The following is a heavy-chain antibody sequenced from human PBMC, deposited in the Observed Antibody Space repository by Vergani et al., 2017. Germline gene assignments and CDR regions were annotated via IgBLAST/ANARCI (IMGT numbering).Heavy chain of an antibody. CDR1: GFTFSSYS. Sequence: EVQLVESGGGLVKPGGSLRLSCAASGFTFSSYSMNWVRQAPGKGLEWVSSISSSSSYIYYADSVKGRFTISRDNAKNSLYLQMNSLRAEDTAVYYCARDSQCSSTSCYTTTDYWGQGTLVTVSS. CDR2: ISSSSSYI. CDR3: ARDSQCSSTSCYTTTDY. V-gene: IGHV3-21*01. D-gene: IGHD2-2*02. J-gene: IGHJ4*02.